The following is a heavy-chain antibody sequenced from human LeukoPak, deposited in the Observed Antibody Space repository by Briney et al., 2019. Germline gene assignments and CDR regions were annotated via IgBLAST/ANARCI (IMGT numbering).Heavy chain of an antibody. CDR3: AGLVATPADYFDY. CDR2: IYYSGST. D-gene: IGHD5-12*01. V-gene: IGHV4-59*08. Sequence: SETLSLTCTVSGGSISSYYWSWIRQPPGKGLEWIGYIYYSGSTNYNPSLKSRVTISVDTSKNQFSLKLSSVTAADTAVYYCAGLVATPADYFDYWGQGTLVTVSS. J-gene: IGHJ4*02. CDR1: GGSISSYY.